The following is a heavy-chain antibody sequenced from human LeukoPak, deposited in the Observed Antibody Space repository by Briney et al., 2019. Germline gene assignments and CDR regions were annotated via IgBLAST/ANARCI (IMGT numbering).Heavy chain of an antibody. CDR3: ARRVQRLPCYYGSGSSPPFDY. CDR1: GGSISSGGYS. CDR2: INHSGST. J-gene: IGHJ4*02. Sequence: SETLSLTCAVSGGSISSGGYSWSWIRQPPGKGLEWIGEINHSGSTNYNPSLKSRVTISVDTSKNQFSLKLSSVTAADTAVYYCARRVQRLPCYYGSGSSPPFDYWGQGTLVTVSS. D-gene: IGHD3-10*01. V-gene: IGHV4-34*01.